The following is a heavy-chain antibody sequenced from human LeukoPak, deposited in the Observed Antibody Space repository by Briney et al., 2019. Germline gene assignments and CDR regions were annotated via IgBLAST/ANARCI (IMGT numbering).Heavy chain of an antibody. Sequence: SETLSLTCTVSSGSISSTHFYWGWIRQPPGKGLECIGSIYYSGSTYYNPSLKSRVTISVDTSKNQFSLKLSSVTAADTAVYYCARESYGSRSYDYYYYYMDVWGKGTTVTVSS. CDR1: SGSISSTHFY. J-gene: IGHJ6*03. CDR3: ARESYGSRSYDYYYYYMDV. V-gene: IGHV4-39*07. D-gene: IGHD3-10*01. CDR2: IYYSGST.